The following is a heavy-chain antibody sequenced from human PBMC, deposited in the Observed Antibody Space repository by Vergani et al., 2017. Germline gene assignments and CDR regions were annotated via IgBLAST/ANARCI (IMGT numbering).Heavy chain of an antibody. J-gene: IGHJ4*02. CDR1: GFTFSSYA. Sequence: EVQLLESGGGLVQPGGSLRLSCAASGFTFSSYAMSWVRQAPGKGLEWVSAISGSGGSTYYADSVKGRFTISRDNSKNTLYLQMNSLRAEDTAVYYCARAYSRNWSPLDYWGQGTLVTISS. D-gene: IGHD6-13*01. V-gene: IGHV3-23*01. CDR2: ISGSGGST. CDR3: ARAYSRNWSPLDY.